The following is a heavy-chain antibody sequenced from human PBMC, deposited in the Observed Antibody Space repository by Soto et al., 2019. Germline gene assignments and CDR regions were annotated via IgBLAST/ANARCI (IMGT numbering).Heavy chain of an antibody. CDR1: GSIFGGYG. Sequence: PGGSLRLSCAASGSIFGGYGMHWVRQAPGKGLEWVAGIRFDGSNENYADSAKGRFTISRDNSKNMLYLQMNSLSVEDTAVYYCARDGVGAPVFFGYLDYRGQGALVTVS. CDR2: IRFDGSNE. V-gene: IGHV3-33*01. J-gene: IGHJ4*02. CDR3: ARDGVGAPVFFGYLDY. D-gene: IGHD1-26*01.